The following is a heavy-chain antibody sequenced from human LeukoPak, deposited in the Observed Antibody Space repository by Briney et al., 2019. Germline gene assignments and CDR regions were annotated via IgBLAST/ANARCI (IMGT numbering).Heavy chain of an antibody. Sequence: GGSLRLSCAASGFTFSNYAMHWVRQAPGKGLEWVAVIWYDGSNKYYADSVKGRFTISRDNSKNTLYLQMNSLRAEDTAVYYCARESPYSSGWYRYYYYYYGMDVWGQGTTVTVSS. V-gene: IGHV3-33*08. D-gene: IGHD6-19*01. CDR3: ARESPYSSGWYRYYYYYYGMDV. CDR2: IWYDGSNK. J-gene: IGHJ6*02. CDR1: GFTFSNYA.